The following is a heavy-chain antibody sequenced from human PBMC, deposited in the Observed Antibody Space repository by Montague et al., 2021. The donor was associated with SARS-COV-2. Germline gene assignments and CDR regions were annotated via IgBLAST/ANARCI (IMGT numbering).Heavy chain of an antibody. CDR3: ARAQVISFGVLIMLPTAGAVDV. V-gene: IGHV4-34*01. D-gene: IGHD3-3*02. J-gene: IGHJ3*01. CDR1: GGSFTGYY. CDR2: INHSGSS. Sequence: SETLSLTCAVYGGSFTGYYWSWIRQPPGKGLEWIGEINHSGSSTYNPSLHSRVTMLVETYKNQFSLRLHSASAAATAVYYCARAQVISFGVLIMLPTAGAVDVWGQGTTVTVSS.